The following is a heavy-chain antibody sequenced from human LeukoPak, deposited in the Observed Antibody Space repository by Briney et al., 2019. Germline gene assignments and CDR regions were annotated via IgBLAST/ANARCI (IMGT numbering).Heavy chain of an antibody. V-gene: IGHV3-74*01. Sequence: PGGSLRLSCAASGFSFSTYWMHWVRQAPGKGLVWVSRINSDGSSTSYADSVKGRFTISRDNAKNTLYLQMNSLRAEDTALYYCAKEGAVAGTKGAFDIWGQGTMVTVSS. J-gene: IGHJ3*02. CDR3: AKEGAVAGTKGAFDI. D-gene: IGHD6-19*01. CDR1: GFSFSTYW. CDR2: INSDGSST.